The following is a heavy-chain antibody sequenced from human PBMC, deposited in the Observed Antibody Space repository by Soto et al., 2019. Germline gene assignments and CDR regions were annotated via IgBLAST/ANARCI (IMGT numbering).Heavy chain of an antibody. Sequence: PGGSLRLSCAAPGFTFSKYAMHWVRQARGTGLEWVAVISNDGSNPYYADSVKGRFTISRDNSKNTLYLQMNSLREEDTAVYYCARTGYDRSGYFVEYYFDYWGQGTLVTVSS. CDR1: GFTFSKYA. V-gene: IGHV3-30-3*01. CDR2: ISNDGSNP. CDR3: ARTGYDRSGYFVEYYFDY. J-gene: IGHJ4*02. D-gene: IGHD3-22*01.